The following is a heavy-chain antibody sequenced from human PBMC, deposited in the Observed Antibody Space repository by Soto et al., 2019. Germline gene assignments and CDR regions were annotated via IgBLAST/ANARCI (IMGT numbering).Heavy chain of an antibody. Sequence: EVQLLESGGGLVQPGGSLRLSCAASGFTFSSYAMSWVRQAPGKGLEWVSAISGSGGSTYYADSVKGRFTISRDNSKNTLYLQMNSLRAEDTAVDYCAKEIPKRGYSRSSGGYWGQGTLVTVSS. CDR2: ISGSGGST. D-gene: IGHD6-6*01. V-gene: IGHV3-23*01. CDR1: GFTFSSYA. CDR3: AKEIPKRGYSRSSGGY. J-gene: IGHJ4*02.